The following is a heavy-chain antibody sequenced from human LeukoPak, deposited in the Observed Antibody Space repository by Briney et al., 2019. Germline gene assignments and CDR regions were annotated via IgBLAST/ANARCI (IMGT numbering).Heavy chain of an antibody. Sequence: GGSLRLSCAASKFTFSSYAMSWVRQAPGKGLEWVSAISGSGARGGSTYYADSVKGRFTISRDNSKNTLYLQMNSLRAEDTAVYYCARVPHYYYGSGSYQFDYWGQGTLVAVSS. CDR3: ARVPHYYYGSGSYQFDY. J-gene: IGHJ4*02. CDR1: KFTFSSYA. D-gene: IGHD3-10*01. CDR2: ISGSGARGGST. V-gene: IGHV3-23*01.